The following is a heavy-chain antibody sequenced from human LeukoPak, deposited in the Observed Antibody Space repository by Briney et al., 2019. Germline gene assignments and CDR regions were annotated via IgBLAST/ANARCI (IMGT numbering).Heavy chain of an antibody. CDR2: ISSSSSYL. CDR3: ARDRRTVVTSPDALDI. J-gene: IGHJ3*02. V-gene: IGHV3-21*01. CDR1: GFTFSSYS. Sequence: PGGALRLSCAASGFTFSSYSMDWVRQAPGKGLEWVSSISSSSSYLFYADSVKGRFTISRDNAKNSLYLQMNSLRVEDTAVYYCARDRRTVVTSPDALDIWGQGTMVTVSS. D-gene: IGHD4-23*01.